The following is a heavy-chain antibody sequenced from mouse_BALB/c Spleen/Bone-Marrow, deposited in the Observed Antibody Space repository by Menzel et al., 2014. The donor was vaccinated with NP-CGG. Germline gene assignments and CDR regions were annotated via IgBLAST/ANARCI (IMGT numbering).Heavy chain of an antibody. V-gene: IGHV1-84*02. CDR3: ARENYGSSYYFDY. J-gene: IGHJ2*01. CDR1: GYTFTDYY. D-gene: IGHD1-1*01. CDR2: IYPGSGNT. Sequence: VQLQQSGPELVKPGASVKISCKASGYTFTDYYINWVRQKPGQGLEWIGWIYPGSGNTKYNEKFKGKATLTVDTSSSTAYMQLSSLTSEDTAVYFCARENYGSSYYFDYWGQGTTLTVSS.